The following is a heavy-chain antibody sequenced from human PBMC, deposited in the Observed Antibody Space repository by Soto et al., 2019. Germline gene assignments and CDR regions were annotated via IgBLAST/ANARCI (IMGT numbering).Heavy chain of an antibody. Sequence: QVQLVESGGGVVQPGRSLRLSCAASGFTFSSYGMHWVRQAPGKGLEWVAVISYDGSNKYYADSVKGRFTISRDNSKNTLYLQMNSLGAEDTAVYYCAKDAAYDSTGRVFDYWGQGTLVTVSS. J-gene: IGHJ4*02. CDR3: AKDAAYDSTGRVFDY. CDR2: ISYDGSNK. V-gene: IGHV3-30*18. CDR1: GFTFSSYG. D-gene: IGHD3-22*01.